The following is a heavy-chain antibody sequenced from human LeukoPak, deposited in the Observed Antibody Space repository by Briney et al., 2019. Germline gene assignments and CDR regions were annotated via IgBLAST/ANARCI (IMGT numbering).Heavy chain of an antibody. D-gene: IGHD6-13*01. CDR3: ARSIAAAGTEGIDY. J-gene: IGHJ4*02. CDR1: GGSISSY. Sequence: SETLSLTCTVSGGSISSYWSWIRQPAGKGLEWIGRIYGSGTTTYNPSLKSRVSMSIDTSKNQFSLKLMSVTAADTAVYYCARSIAAAGTEGIDYWGQGTLVTVSS. CDR2: IYGSGTT. V-gene: IGHV4-4*07.